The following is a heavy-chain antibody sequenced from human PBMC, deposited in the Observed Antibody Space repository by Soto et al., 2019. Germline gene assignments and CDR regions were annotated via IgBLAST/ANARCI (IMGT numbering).Heavy chain of an antibody. J-gene: IGHJ3*02. D-gene: IGHD7-27*01. CDR1: GFTFSSYT. CDR3: ARDGLSGQTDGCDI. Sequence: PGGSLRLSCAASGFTFSSYTMHWVRQAPGKGLEWVALISYDGRLKYYTDSVKGRFTISRDSSKDTLYLQMDSLRAEDTALYYCARDGLSGQTDGCDIWGQWTVVTASS. CDR2: ISYDGRLK. V-gene: IGHV3-30*04.